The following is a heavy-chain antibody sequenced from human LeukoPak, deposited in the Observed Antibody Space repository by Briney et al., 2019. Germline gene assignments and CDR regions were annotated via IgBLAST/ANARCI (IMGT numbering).Heavy chain of an antibody. CDR2: IRYDGSNK. CDR3: ANEDSSSYYFDY. CDR1: GFTFSSYA. Sequence: PGGSLRLSCAASGFTFSSYAMSWVRQAPGKGLEWVAFIRYDGSNKYYADSVKGRFTISRDNSKNTLYLQMNSLRAEDTAVYYCANEDSSSYYFDYWGQGTLVTVSS. V-gene: IGHV3-30*02. J-gene: IGHJ4*02. D-gene: IGHD6-6*01.